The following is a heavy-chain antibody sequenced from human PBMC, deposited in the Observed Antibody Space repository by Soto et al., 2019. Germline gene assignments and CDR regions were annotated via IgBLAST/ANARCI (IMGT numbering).Heavy chain of an antibody. V-gene: IGHV3-11*01. D-gene: IGHD6-6*01. CDR1: GFTFSDYY. CDR3: ARSGYSSSSLWFDP. Sequence: GGSLRLSCAASGFTFSDYYMSWIRQAPGKGLEWVSYISSSGSTIYYADSVKGRFTISRDNAKNSLYLQMNSLRAEDTAVYYCARSGYSSSSLWFDPWGQGTLVTVSS. CDR2: ISSSGSTI. J-gene: IGHJ5*02.